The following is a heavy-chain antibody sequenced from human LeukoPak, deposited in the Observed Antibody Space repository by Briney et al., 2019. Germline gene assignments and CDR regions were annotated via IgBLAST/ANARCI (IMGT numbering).Heavy chain of an antibody. D-gene: IGHD6-6*01. CDR2: INHSGST. V-gene: IGHV4-34*01. Sequence: SETPSLTCAVYGGSFSGYYWSWIRQPPGKGLEWIGEINHSGSTNYNPSLKSRVTISVDTSKNQFSLKLSSVTAADTAVYYCARGQNKLVPEDWGQGTLVTVSS. J-gene: IGHJ4*02. CDR1: GGSFSGYY. CDR3: ARGQNKLVPED.